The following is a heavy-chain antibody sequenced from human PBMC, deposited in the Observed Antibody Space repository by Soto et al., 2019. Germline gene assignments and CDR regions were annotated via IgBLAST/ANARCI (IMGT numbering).Heavy chain of an antibody. Sequence: PSETLSLTCSVSGGSVSGESHCWSWIRQPPGEGLEWIGYVLYTGSTYYNDSLRSRVTISADTSKNQFSLKLSSVTAADTAVYYCARERGYYYDSSGYLDWGQGTLVTVSS. CDR3: ARERGYYYDSSGYLD. V-gene: IGHV4-61*01. D-gene: IGHD3-22*01. CDR2: VLYTGST. CDR1: GGSVSGESHC. J-gene: IGHJ4*02.